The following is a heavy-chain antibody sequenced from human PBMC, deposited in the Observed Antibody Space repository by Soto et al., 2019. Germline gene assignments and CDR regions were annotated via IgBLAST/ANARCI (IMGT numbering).Heavy chain of an antibody. CDR2: IFSNDEK. D-gene: IGHD6-13*01. CDR3: ARIRGTPYSSSWYRLRPEFDY. V-gene: IGHV2-26*01. CDR1: GFSLSNARMG. Sequence: QVTLKESGPVLVNLTETLTLTCTVTGFSLSNARMGVSWIRQPPGKALEWLAYIFSNDEKSYSTSLKSRLTISKDTSKCQVVVTMTNMDPVDTATYYCARIRGTPYSSSWYRLRPEFDYWGQGTLVTVSS. J-gene: IGHJ4*02.